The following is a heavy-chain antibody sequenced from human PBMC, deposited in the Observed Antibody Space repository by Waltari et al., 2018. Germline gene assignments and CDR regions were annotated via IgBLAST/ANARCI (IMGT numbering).Heavy chain of an antibody. V-gene: IGHV1-2*06. CDR1: GYTFTDWY. J-gene: IGHJ4*02. D-gene: IGHD2-15*01. Sequence: QVQLVQSGAEVKKPGASVKVSCKASGYTFTDWYMYWVRQAPGQGLEWMGRISPNSGGTNYAQKFQGRVNMTRDTSISTAYMELSRLTSDDTAVYYWAKGGDCNGGSCNFDYWGQGTVVTVSS. CDR3: AKGGDCNGGSCNFDY. CDR2: ISPNSGGT.